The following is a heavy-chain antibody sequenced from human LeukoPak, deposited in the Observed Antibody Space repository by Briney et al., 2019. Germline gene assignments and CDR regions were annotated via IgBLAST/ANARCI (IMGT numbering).Heavy chain of an antibody. CDR3: AKGRTFDIFAGYPSFDR. CDR1: GFTFSDYA. D-gene: IGHD3-9*01. CDR2: LSGSGFST. J-gene: IGHJ4*02. Sequence: GGSLRLSCAASGFTFSDYAMSWVRQPPEKGLEWVSSLSGSGFSTYYADSAKGRFTISRDNSNNTLYLHINGLRADDTATYYCAKGRTFDIFAGYPSFDRWGQGTPVAVSS. V-gene: IGHV3-23*01.